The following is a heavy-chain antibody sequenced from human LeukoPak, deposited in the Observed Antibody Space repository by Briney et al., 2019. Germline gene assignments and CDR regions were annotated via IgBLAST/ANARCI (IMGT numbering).Heavy chain of an antibody. CDR3: ARDLTVAGPMDV. D-gene: IGHD6-19*01. J-gene: IGHJ6*02. CDR1: GFTFSSYA. V-gene: IGHV3-23*01. Sequence: GGSLRLSCAASGFTFSSYAMSWVRQAPGKGLEWVSAISGSGGSTYYADSVKGRFTISRDNARNSLDLQMRSLRAEDTAVYYCARDLTVAGPMDVWGQGTTVTVSS. CDR2: ISGSGGST.